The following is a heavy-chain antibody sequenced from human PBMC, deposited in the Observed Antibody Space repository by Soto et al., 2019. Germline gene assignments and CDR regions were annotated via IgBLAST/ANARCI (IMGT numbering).Heavy chain of an antibody. CDR3: ARFYGNAFDV. D-gene: IGHD3-10*01. J-gene: IGHJ3*01. Sequence: SETLSLTCAVYGGSFSGYYWSWIRQPPVNGLEWIGEINHSGSTSYNPSLKSQVTISVDTSKNHFALKVNSVTAADTAVYYCARFYGNAFDVWGRGTVVTVSS. CDR2: INHSGST. CDR1: GGSFSGYY. V-gene: IGHV4-34*01.